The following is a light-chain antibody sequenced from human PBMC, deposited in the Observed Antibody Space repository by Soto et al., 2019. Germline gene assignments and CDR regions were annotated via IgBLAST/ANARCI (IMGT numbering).Light chain of an antibody. J-gene: IGKJ4*02. Sequence: EIVLTQSPATLSLSPGERATLSCAASLSVSSTYLGWYQQKPGLAPRLLIDDVSNRFTGIPDRFSGSGSATDFTVTISILEREDFAVYYCLQYGTSLTFGGGIKVEIK. V-gene: IGKV3D-20*01. CDR3: LQYGTSLT. CDR2: DVS. CDR1: LSVSSTY.